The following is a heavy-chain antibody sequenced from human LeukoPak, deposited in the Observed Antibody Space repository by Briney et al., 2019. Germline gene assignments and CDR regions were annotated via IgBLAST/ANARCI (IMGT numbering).Heavy chain of an antibody. CDR1: GGSISSYY. J-gene: IGHJ5*02. Sequence: PSETLSLTSTVSGGSISSYYWSWIWQPPGKGLEWIEYIHDSGSTYFNPSLKSRFTMSVDTSKNQFSLTVNSVTAADTAVYYCARDPSSVWVNWFDPWGQGTLVTVSS. CDR2: IHDSGST. V-gene: IGHV4-59*01. D-gene: IGHD2-8*01. CDR3: ARDPSSVWVNWFDP.